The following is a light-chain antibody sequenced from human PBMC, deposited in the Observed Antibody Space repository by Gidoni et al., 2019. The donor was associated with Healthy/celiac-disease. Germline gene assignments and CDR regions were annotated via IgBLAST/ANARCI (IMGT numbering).Light chain of an antibody. CDR3: QSYDSSLSGYV. CDR1: SPNIVAGYD. CDR2: GNS. Sequence: QSVLTHPHPLSAAPGQRVTISCTGSSPNIVAGYDVHWYQQLPGTAPKLLIYGNSNRPSGVPDRFSGSKSGTSASLAITGLQAEDEADYYCQSYDSSLSGYVFGTGTKVTVL. V-gene: IGLV1-40*01. J-gene: IGLJ1*01.